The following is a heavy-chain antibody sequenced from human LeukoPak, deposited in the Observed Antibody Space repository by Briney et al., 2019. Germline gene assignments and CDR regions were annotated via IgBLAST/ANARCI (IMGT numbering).Heavy chain of an antibody. Sequence: PGGSLRLSCTASGFTFILYWMHWVRQAPGKGLVWVSHINSDGSTTDYEDSVKGRFTISRDNARNTLYLQMNSLRAEDTAVYYCARDFNTARPESYFDYWGQGTLVTVSS. CDR3: ARDFNTARPESYFDY. J-gene: IGHJ4*02. CDR1: GFTFILYW. V-gene: IGHV3-74*01. CDR2: INSDGSTT. D-gene: IGHD5-18*01.